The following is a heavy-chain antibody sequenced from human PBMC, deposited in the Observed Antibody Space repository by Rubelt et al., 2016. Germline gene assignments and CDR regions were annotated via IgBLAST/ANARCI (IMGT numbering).Heavy chain of an antibody. D-gene: IGHD1-26*01. CDR1: GFTFSSYA. CDR3: AKGEGLALSGAYFGY. CDR2: ISGSGGST. Sequence: EVQLLESGGGLVQPGGSLRLSCAASGFTFSSYAMSWVRQAPGKGLEWVSAISGSGGSTYHADSVKGRFTISRDNSKSTLDLQVNSLRPEDTAVYYCAKGEGLALSGAYFGYWGQGTLGTVSS. V-gene: IGHV3-23*01. J-gene: IGHJ4*02.